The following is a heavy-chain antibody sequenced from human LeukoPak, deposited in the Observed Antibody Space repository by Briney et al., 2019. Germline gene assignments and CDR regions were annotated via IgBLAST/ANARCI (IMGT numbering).Heavy chain of an antibody. V-gene: IGHV1-69*04. Sequence: SVKVSCKASGGTFSSYAIRWVRQAPGQGLEWMGRIIPILGIANYAQKFQGRVTITADKSTSTAYMELSSLRSEATAVYYCAREGMATINIDYWGQGTLVTVSS. D-gene: IGHD5-24*01. J-gene: IGHJ4*02. CDR1: GGTFSSYA. CDR3: AREGMATINIDY. CDR2: IIPILGIA.